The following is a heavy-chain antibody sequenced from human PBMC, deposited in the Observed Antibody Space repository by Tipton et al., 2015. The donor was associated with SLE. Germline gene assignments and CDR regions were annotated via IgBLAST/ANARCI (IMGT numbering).Heavy chain of an antibody. CDR3: ARLSMMVIADAFDI. V-gene: IGHV4-59*04. Sequence: TLSLTCTVSGGSISSYYWSWIRQPPGKGLEWIGYIYYSGSTYYNPSLKSRVTISVDTSKNQFSLKLSSVTAADTAVYYCARLSMMVIADAFDIWGQGTMVTVSS. D-gene: IGHD3-22*01. J-gene: IGHJ3*02. CDR2: IYYSGST. CDR1: GGSISSYY.